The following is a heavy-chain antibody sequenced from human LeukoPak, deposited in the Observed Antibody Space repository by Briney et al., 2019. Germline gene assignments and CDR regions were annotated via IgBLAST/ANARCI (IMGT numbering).Heavy chain of an antibody. D-gene: IGHD6-13*01. CDR1: GFSFSSYW. V-gene: IGHV3-7*01. J-gene: IGHJ4*02. Sequence: GGSLRLSCAASGFSFSSYWMSWVRQTPEKGLEFVANIDQGGSVRNYMDSLKGRCTISRDNAKKSLYLEINSLRADDTAVYYCARDPESSSFDLWGRGALVTVS. CDR2: IDQGGSVR. CDR3: ARDPESSSFDL.